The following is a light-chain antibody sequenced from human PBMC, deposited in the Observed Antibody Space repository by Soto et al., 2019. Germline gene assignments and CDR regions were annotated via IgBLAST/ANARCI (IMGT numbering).Light chain of an antibody. CDR2: DAS. J-gene: IGKJ2*01. V-gene: IGKV3-11*01. CDR3: QQRSNWPRT. Sequence: EIVLTQSPATLSLSPGDRATLSCRASQSVSSYLAWYQQKPGQAPRLLIYDASNRATGIPARFSGSGSGTDFTLTISSLVPEDFAVYYCQQRSNWPRTFGQGTKLEIK. CDR1: QSVSSY.